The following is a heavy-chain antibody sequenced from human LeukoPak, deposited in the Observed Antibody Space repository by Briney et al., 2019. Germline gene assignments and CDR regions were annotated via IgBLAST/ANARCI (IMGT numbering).Heavy chain of an antibody. CDR2: IYSSGST. CDR3: ARGELGGRYYYYYYMDV. V-gene: IGHV4-59*01. CDR1: GASMTTYY. J-gene: IGHJ6*03. D-gene: IGHD3-16*01. Sequence: SETLSLTCTVSGASMTTYYWSWIRQPPGKGLEWVAYIYSSGSTNYNPSLKSRLTISIDTSKNQFSLKLSSVTAADTAVYYCARGELGGRYYYYYYMDVWGKGTTVTVSS.